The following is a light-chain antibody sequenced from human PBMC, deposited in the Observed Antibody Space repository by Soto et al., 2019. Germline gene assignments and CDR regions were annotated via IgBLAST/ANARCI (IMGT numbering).Light chain of an antibody. V-gene: IGKV3-15*01. CDR1: QSVSSN. CDR3: QQYNNWPYT. J-gene: IGKJ2*01. CDR2: GSS. Sequence: EIVMTQSPATLSVSPGERATLSCRASQSVSSNLALYQQKPGQAPRLLIYGSSTRATGIPARFSGSGSGTEFTLTISRLQSEDFAVDYCQQYNNWPYTFGQGTKLEIK.